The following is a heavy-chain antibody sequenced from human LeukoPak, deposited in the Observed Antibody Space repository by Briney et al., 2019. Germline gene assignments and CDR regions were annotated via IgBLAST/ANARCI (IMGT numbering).Heavy chain of an antibody. V-gene: IGHV1-18*01. J-gene: IGHJ6*03. CDR2: ISAYNGNT. D-gene: IGHD3-3*01. CDR3: ARGPNSLITYYDLWSGYFFDYYYMDV. Sequence: GASVKVSCKASGCTFTSYGISWVRQAPGQGLEWMGCISAYNGNTNYAQKLQGRVTMTTDTSTSTAYMELRSLRSDDPAVYYCARGPNSLITYYDLWSGYFFDYYYMDVWGKGTTVTVSS. CDR1: GCTFTSYG.